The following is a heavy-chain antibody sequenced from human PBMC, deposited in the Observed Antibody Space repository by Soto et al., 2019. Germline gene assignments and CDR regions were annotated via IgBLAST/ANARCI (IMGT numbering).Heavy chain of an antibody. V-gene: IGHV1-3*01. J-gene: IGHJ4*02. CDR1: GYTFTSYA. CDR2: INACNGNT. CDR3: ARDGIRGSIAAAGFFVGY. Sequence: ASVKVSCKASGYTFTSYAMHWVRQAPGQRLEWMGWINACNGNTKYSQKFQGRVTITRDTSASTAYMELSSLRSEDTAVYYCARDGIRGSIAAAGFFVGYWGQGTLVTVSS. D-gene: IGHD6-13*01.